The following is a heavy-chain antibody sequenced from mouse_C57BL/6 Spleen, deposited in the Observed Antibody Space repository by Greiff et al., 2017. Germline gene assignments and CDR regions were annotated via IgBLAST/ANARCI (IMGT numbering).Heavy chain of an antibody. J-gene: IGHJ3*01. CDR2: INPNNGGT. Sequence: VQLQQSGPELVKPGASVKIPCKASGYTFTDYNMDWVKQSHGKSLEWIGDINPNNGGTIYNQKFKGKATLTVDKSSSTAYMELRSLTSEDTAVYYCARERPYSKGNSPFAYWGQGTLVTVSA. CDR1: GYTFTDYN. D-gene: IGHD2-5*01. V-gene: IGHV1-18*01. CDR3: ARERPYSKGNSPFAY.